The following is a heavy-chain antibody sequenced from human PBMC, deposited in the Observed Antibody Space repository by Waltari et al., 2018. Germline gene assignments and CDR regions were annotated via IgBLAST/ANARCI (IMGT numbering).Heavy chain of an antibody. CDR3: ARGGGYCSSTSCSKRYYYYMDV. V-gene: IGHV4-4*07. Sequence: QVQLQESGPGLVKPSETLSLTCTVSGGSISSYYWSWIRQPAGKGLEWIGRIYTSGSTNYNPSRKGRVTMSVDTSKNQFSLKLGSVTAADTAVYYCARGGGYCSSTSCSKRYYYYMDVWGKGTTVTISS. CDR1: GGSISSYY. D-gene: IGHD2-2*01. CDR2: IYTSGST. J-gene: IGHJ6*03.